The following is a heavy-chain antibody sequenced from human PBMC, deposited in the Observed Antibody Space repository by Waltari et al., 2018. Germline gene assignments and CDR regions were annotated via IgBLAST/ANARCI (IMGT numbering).Heavy chain of an antibody. Sequence: QVQLQQWGAGLLKPSETLSLTCAVYGGSFSGYYWSWIRQPPGKGPEWVGEINHSGSTNYNPSLKSRVTISVDTSKNQFSLKLSSVTAADTAVYYCARGPLAVPPRGEDWLLDVTPPDYWGQGTLVTVSS. J-gene: IGHJ4*02. V-gene: IGHV4-34*01. CDR3: ARGPLAVPPRGEDWLLDVTPPDY. D-gene: IGHD3-9*01. CDR1: GGSFSGYY. CDR2: INHSGST.